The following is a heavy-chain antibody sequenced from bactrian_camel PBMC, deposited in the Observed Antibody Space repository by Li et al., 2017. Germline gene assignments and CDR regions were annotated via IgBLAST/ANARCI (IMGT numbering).Heavy chain of an antibody. D-gene: IGHD4*01. CDR3: AVDRCGVATGGLDPRRYNY. CDR1: KNRYGALC. CDR2: IYTDGGSP. J-gene: IGHJ4*01. Sequence: HVQLVESGGGSVHSGGSLRLSCAVSKNRYGALCLAWFRQAPGKERERVAHIYTDGGSPDYADSVKGRFTVSRDSAKNAIYLQMNSLKPEDTGIYYCAVDRCGVATGGLDPRRYNYWGQGTQVTVS. V-gene: IGHV3S54*01.